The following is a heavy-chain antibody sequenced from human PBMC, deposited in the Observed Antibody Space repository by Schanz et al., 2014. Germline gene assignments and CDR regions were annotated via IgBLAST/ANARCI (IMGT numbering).Heavy chain of an antibody. Sequence: EVQLAESGGGLVQPGGSLRLSCAASGFTFSGFWMTWVRQAPGKGLEWVSSISSGGNPYYANSVKGRFGISRDNSENTLYLQMSSLRVEDTAVYYCAKDPRGDKNDRAYYFDYWGQGTLXSVSS. J-gene: IGHJ4*02. CDR3: AKDPRGDKNDRAYYFDY. D-gene: IGHD3-10*01. V-gene: IGHV3-23*04. CDR2: ISSGGNP. CDR1: GFTFSGFW.